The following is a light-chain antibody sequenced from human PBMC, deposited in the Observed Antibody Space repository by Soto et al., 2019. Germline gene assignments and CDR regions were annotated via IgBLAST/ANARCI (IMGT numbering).Light chain of an antibody. J-gene: IGLJ2*01. V-gene: IGLV6-57*04. Sequence: NFMLTQPHSVSESPGKTVTISCTRSGGSIASNHVQWYQQRPGSAPTTVIYTNDQRPSGVPDRFSGSIDSSSNSASLTISGLKTEDEADFYCQSYDSNSAVFGGGTQLTVL. CDR1: GGSIASNH. CDR2: TND. CDR3: QSYDSNSAV.